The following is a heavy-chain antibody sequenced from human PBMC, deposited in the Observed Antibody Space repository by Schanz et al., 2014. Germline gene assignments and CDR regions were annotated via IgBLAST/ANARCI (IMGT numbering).Heavy chain of an antibody. D-gene: IGHD2-21*01. CDR3: ARDRLECGAECYSVEVFEI. CDR1: GGTFSSYA. Sequence: QVQLVQSGAEVKNPGSPVKVSCKSSGGTFSSYAISWVRQAPGQGLEWMGRIIPSLGLAKYEQKFQDKVTITADTSTTTAYMELSGLRSEDTAVYYCARDRLECGAECYSVEVFEIWGQGTLVIVSS. CDR2: IIPSLGLA. V-gene: IGHV1-69*04. J-gene: IGHJ4*02.